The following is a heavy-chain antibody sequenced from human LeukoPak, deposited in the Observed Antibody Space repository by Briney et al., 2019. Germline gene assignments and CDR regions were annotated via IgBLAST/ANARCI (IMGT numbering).Heavy chain of an antibody. CDR2: INPNSGGT. D-gene: IGHD2-2*01. CDR3: ARGGPSRTSCLDY. J-gene: IGHJ4*02. V-gene: IGHV1-2*02. Sequence: GSVKVSCKASGYTFTGYYMHWVRQAPGQGLEWMGWINPNSGGTNYAQKFQGRVTMTRDTSISTAYMELSRLRSDDTAVYYCARGGPSRTSCLDYWGQGTLVTVSS. CDR1: GYTFTGYY.